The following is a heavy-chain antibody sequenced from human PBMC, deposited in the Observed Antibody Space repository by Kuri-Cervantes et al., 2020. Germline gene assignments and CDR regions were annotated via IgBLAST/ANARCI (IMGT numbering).Heavy chain of an antibody. CDR3: ARGLVDRNYYGMDV. V-gene: IGHV4-30-4*01. CDR2: IYYSGST. J-gene: IGHJ6*02. Sequence: SETLSLTCTVSGGSISSGDYYWSCIRQPPGKGLEWIGSIYYSGSTYYNPSLMSRLTISVDTSKNQFSLKLSSVTAADTAVYYCARGLVDRNYYGMDVWGQGTTVTVSS. CDR1: GGSISSGDYY. D-gene: IGHD3/OR15-3a*01.